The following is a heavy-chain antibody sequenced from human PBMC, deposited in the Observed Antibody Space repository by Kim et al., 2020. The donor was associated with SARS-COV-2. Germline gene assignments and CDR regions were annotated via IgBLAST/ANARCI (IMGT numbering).Heavy chain of an antibody. Sequence: VKGRFTISRDNSKNTLYLQMNSLRAEDTAVYYCAREKPEEWLLRGYFDYWGQGTLVTVSS. D-gene: IGHD3-3*01. J-gene: IGHJ4*02. V-gene: IGHV3-30*07. CDR3: AREKPEEWLLRGYFDY.